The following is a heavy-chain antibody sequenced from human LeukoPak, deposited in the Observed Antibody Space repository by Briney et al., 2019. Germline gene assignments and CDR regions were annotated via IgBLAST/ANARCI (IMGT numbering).Heavy chain of an antibody. D-gene: IGHD5-18*01. J-gene: IGHJ4*02. CDR2: FDPEDGET. V-gene: IGHV1-24*01. Sequence: GASVKVSCKVSGYTLTELSMHWVRQAPGKGLEWMGGFDPEDGETIYAQKFQGGVTMTEDTSTDTAYMELISLGSEDTALYFCARDGHSYGYGGYNPLDYWGQGTLVTVSS. CDR1: GYTLTELS. CDR3: ARDGHSYGYGGYNPLDY.